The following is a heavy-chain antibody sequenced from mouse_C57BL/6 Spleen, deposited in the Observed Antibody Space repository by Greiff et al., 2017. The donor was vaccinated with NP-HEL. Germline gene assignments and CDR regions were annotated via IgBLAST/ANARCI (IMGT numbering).Heavy chain of an antibody. V-gene: IGHV5-17*01. CDR1: GFTFSDYG. CDR3: ASNYGSSFHFDY. Sequence: DVMLVESGGGLVKPGGSLKLSCAASGFTFSDYGMPWVRQAPEKGLEWVAYISSGSSTIYYADTVKGRFTISRDNAKNTLFLQMTSLRSEDTDMYYCASNYGSSFHFDYWGQGTTLTVSS. J-gene: IGHJ2*01. CDR2: ISSGSSTI. D-gene: IGHD1-1*01.